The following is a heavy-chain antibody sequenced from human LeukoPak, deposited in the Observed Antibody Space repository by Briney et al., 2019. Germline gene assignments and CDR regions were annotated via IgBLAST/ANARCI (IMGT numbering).Heavy chain of an antibody. CDR1: GYTFTSYG. D-gene: IGHD2-2*01. Sequence: ASVKVSCKASGYTFTSYGISWVRRAPGQGLEWMGWISAYNGNTNYAQKLQGRVTMTTDTSTSTAYMELRSLRSDDTAVYYCARDSSVCSSTSCYRSFDYWGQGTLVTVSS. J-gene: IGHJ4*02. CDR2: ISAYNGNT. CDR3: ARDSSVCSSTSCYRSFDY. V-gene: IGHV1-18*01.